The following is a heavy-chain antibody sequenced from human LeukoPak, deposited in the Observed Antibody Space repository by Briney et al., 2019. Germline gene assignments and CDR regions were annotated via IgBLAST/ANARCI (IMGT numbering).Heavy chain of an antibody. V-gene: IGHV4-59*01. D-gene: IGHD6-13*01. Sequence: SETLSLTCTVSGGSISSYYWSWIRQPPGKGLEWIGNIYDSENTNYNPSLKSRVTISVDTSKNQFSLKLSSMTAADTAVYYCATDGAAAGRNWFDPWGQGTLVTVSS. J-gene: IGHJ5*02. CDR3: ATDGAAAGRNWFDP. CDR2: IYDSENT. CDR1: GGSISSYY.